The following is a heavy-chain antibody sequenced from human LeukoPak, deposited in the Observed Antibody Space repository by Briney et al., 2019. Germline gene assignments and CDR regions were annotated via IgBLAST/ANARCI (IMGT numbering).Heavy chain of an antibody. J-gene: IGHJ4*02. Sequence: SETLSLTCAVYGGSFSGYYWSWIRQPPGEGLEWIGEINHSGSTNYNPSLKSRVTISVDTSKNQFSLKLSSVTAADTAVYYCARGRWLDHYFDYWGQGTLVTVSS. CDR1: GGSFSGYY. CDR3: ARGRWLDHYFDY. CDR2: INHSGST. D-gene: IGHD6-19*01. V-gene: IGHV4-34*01.